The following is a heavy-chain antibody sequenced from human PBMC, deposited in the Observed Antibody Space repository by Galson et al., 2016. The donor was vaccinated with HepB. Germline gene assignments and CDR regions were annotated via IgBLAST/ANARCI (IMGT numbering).Heavy chain of an antibody. CDR3: ARSVAIDFDY. J-gene: IGHJ4*02. V-gene: IGHV3-74*01. CDR2: INNAGSNT. Sequence: SLRLSCAASGFTFSNYWMHWVRQAPGKGLVWVAHINNAGSNTNYADSVKGRFTISRDNAKNTLYLQMNSLTVEDTAVYYCARSVAIDFDYWRQGILITVSS. D-gene: IGHD2-2*02. CDR1: GFTFSNYW.